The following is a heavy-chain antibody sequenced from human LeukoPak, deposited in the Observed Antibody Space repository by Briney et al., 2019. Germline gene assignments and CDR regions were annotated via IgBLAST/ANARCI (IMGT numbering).Heavy chain of an antibody. Sequence: ASVKVSCKASGYTFTGYFMHWVRQAPGQGLEWMGWINPNSGGTNYAQKFQGRVTMTRDTSISTAYMELSRLRSDDTAVYYCARVSSIAVAGREASDIWGQGTMVTVSS. J-gene: IGHJ3*02. CDR2: INPNSGGT. V-gene: IGHV1-2*02. D-gene: IGHD6-19*01. CDR3: ARVSSIAVAGREASDI. CDR1: GYTFTGYF.